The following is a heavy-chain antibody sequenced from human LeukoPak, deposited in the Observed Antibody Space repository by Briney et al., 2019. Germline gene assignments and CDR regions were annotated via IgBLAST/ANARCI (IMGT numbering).Heavy chain of an antibody. D-gene: IGHD5-24*01. V-gene: IGHV3-7*04. CDR1: GFTFSSYW. CDR2: IKQDGSDK. CDR3: ARAEEQRWGYVDY. Sequence: GGSLRLSCAASGFTFSSYWMTWVRQAPGKGLEWVANIKQDGSDKYYVDSVKGRFTISRDNAKNSLYLQMNSLRDEDTAVYYCARAEEQRWGYVDYWGQGTLVTASS. J-gene: IGHJ4*02.